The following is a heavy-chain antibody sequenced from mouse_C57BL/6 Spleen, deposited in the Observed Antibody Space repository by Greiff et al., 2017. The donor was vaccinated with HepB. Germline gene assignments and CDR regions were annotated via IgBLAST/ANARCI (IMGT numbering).Heavy chain of an antibody. V-gene: IGHV1-59*01. CDR1: GYTFTSYW. CDR2: IDPSDSYT. J-gene: IGHJ4*01. CDR3: AISYDYDAMDY. Sequence: QVQLQQPGAELVRPGTSVKLSCKASGYTFTSYWMHWVKQRPGQGLEWIGVIDPSDSYTNYNQKFKGKATLTVDTSSSTAYMQLSSLTSEDSAVYYCAISYDYDAMDYWGQGTSVTVSS.